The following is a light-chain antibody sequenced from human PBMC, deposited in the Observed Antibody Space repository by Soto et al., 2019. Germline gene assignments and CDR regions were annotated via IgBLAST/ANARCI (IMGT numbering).Light chain of an antibody. J-gene: IGLJ2*01. CDR3: SSFTSSSTLV. Sequence: QSVLTQPASVSGSPGQSITISCTGTSSDVGGYSYVSWYQHHPGEAPKLMIYDVSNRPSGVSNRFSGSKSGNTASLTISGLQDEDEADYYCSSFTSSSTLVFGGGTKVTVL. CDR2: DVS. V-gene: IGLV2-14*03. CDR1: SSDVGGYSY.